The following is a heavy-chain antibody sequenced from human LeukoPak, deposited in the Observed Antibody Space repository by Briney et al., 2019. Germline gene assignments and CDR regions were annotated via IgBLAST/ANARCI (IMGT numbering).Heavy chain of an antibody. J-gene: IGHJ4*02. CDR2: IYYSGST. V-gene: IGHV4-39*01. Sequence: SETLSLTCTVSGGSISSSSYYWGWIRQPPGKGLEWIGSIYYSGSTYYNPSLKSRLTISVDTSKNQFTLKLSSMTAADTALYYCARLRGYTSGNPGYWGQGSLVTVSS. CDR3: ARLRGYTSGNPGY. CDR1: GGSISSSSYY. D-gene: IGHD5-18*01.